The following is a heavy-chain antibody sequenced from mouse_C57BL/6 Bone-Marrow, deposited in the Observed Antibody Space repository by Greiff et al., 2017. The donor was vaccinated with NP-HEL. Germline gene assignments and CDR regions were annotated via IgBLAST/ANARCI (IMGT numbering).Heavy chain of an antibody. CDR3: AREDDGSSPFAY. CDR2: ILPRIGRT. Sequence: QVQLQQSGSELRSPGSSVKLSCKDFDSEVFPIAYMSWVRQKPGHGFEWIGGILPRIGRTIYGEKFEDKATLDADTLSNTAYLELNSLTSEDSAIYYCAREDDGSSPFAYWGQGTLITVSA. J-gene: IGHJ3*01. V-gene: IGHV15-2*01. CDR1: DSEVFPIAY. D-gene: IGHD1-1*01.